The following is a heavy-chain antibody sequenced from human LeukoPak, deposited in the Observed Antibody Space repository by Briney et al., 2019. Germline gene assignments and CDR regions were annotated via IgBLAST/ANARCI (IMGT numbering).Heavy chain of an antibody. V-gene: IGHV4-39*01. CDR3: ARNHTDIVVVTGGWFDP. Sequence: SETLSLTCTVSGGSITSSGNYWGWIRQPPGKGLEWIGSIYYSGSTLYNPSLKSRVTISVDTSNNQFSLKLTSVTAADTAVYYCARNHTDIVVVTGGWFDPWGQGTLVTVSP. D-gene: IGHD2-21*02. CDR1: GGSITSSGNY. CDR2: IYYSGST. J-gene: IGHJ5*02.